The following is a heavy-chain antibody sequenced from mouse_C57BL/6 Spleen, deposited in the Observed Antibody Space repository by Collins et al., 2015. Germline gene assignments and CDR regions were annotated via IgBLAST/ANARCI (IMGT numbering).Heavy chain of an antibody. CDR3: ARGLYDYDGGY. J-gene: IGHJ2*01. CDR2: INPSNGRT. D-gene: IGHD2-4*01. V-gene: IGHV1S81*02. Sequence: GQGLEWIGEINPSNGRTNYNEKFKSKATLTVDKSSSTAYMQLSSLTSEDSAVYYCARGLYDYDGGYWGQGTTLTVSS.